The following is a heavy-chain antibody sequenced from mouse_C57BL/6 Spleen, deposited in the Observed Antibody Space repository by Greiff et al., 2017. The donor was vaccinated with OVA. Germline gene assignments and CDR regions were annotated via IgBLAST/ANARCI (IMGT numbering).Heavy chain of an antibody. CDR2: ITYDGSN. CDR1: GYSITSGYY. J-gene: IGHJ2*01. D-gene: IGHD2-3*01. CDR3: ARGDGYYFDY. Sequence: EVQLVESGPGLVKPSQSLSLTCSVTGYSITSGYYWYLIRQPPGNILECMGYITYDGSNNYNPTFKNRTSITRDTSKNQFFLKLDSVATEDTATYYCARGDGYYFDYWGQGTTLTVSS. V-gene: IGHV3-6*01.